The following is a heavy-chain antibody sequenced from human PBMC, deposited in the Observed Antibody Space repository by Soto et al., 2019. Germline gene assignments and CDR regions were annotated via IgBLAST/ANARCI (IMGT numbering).Heavy chain of an antibody. CDR1: GESFSGYY. Sequence: SETLSLTCAVYGESFSGYYWSWIRQPPGKGLEWIGEINHSGSTNYNPSLKSRVTISVDTSKNQFSLKLSSVTAADTAVYYCARARSSSSGNFDYWGQGTLVTVSS. J-gene: IGHJ4*02. CDR2: INHSGST. D-gene: IGHD6-6*01. CDR3: ARARSSSSGNFDY. V-gene: IGHV4-34*01.